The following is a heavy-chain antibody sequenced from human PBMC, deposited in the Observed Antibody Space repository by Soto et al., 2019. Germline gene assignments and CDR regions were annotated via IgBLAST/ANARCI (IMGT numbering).Heavy chain of an antibody. CDR3: ARGRWSVSKANYYFDY. J-gene: IGHJ4*02. CDR2: INAGNGEL. V-gene: IGHV1-3*01. CDR1: GYTFTDYA. D-gene: IGHD6-13*01. Sequence: QVHLVQSGAEVKKPGASVMVSCRASGYTFTDYAMNWVRQAPGQRPEWMGWINAGNGELKYSQNFQGRVTITRDASASTAYMELRSLTSEDTAVYFCARGRWSVSKANYYFDYWGQGTLVTVSS.